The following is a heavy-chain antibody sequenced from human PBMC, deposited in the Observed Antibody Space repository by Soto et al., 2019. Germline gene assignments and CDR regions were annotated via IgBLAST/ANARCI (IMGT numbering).Heavy chain of an antibody. J-gene: IGHJ3*02. V-gene: IGHV4-4*07. CDR3: ARDSTIFGVVYTPDAFDI. CDR2: IYTSGST. Sequence: QVQLQESGPGLVKPSETLSLTCTVSGGSISSYYWSWIRQPAGKGLEWIGRIYTSGSTNYNPSLKSRVTMSVDTSKNQFSLKLSSVTAADTAVYYCARDSTIFGVVYTPDAFDIWGQGTMVTVSS. D-gene: IGHD3-3*01. CDR1: GGSISSYY.